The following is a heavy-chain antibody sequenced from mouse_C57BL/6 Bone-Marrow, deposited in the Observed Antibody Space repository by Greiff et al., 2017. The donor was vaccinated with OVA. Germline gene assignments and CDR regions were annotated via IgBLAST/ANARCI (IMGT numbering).Heavy chain of an antibody. Sequence: VQLKESGPELVKPGASVKISCKASGYSFTGYYMNWVKQSPEKSLEWIGEINPSTGGTTYNQKFKAKATLTVDKSSSTAYMQLKSLTSEDSAVYYCARNYYGSSHNCWGQGTTLTVSS. D-gene: IGHD1-1*01. J-gene: IGHJ2*01. CDR2: INPSTGGT. CDR1: GYSFTGYY. CDR3: ARNYYGSSHNC. V-gene: IGHV1-42*01.